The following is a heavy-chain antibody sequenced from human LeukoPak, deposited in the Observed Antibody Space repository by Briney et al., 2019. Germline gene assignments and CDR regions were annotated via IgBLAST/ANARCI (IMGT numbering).Heavy chain of an antibody. CDR2: ISGSGGSA. CDR1: GFTFSSYA. V-gene: IGHV3-23*01. J-gene: IGHJ4*02. D-gene: IGHD3-9*01. CDR3: AKVRDSRYFDWLLPTYFDY. Sequence: GGSLRLSCAASGFTFSSYAMSWVRQAPGKGLEWVSAISGSGGSAYYADSVKGRFTISRDNSKNTLYLQMNSLRAEDTAVYYCAKVRDSRYFDWLLPTYFDYWGQGTLVTVSS.